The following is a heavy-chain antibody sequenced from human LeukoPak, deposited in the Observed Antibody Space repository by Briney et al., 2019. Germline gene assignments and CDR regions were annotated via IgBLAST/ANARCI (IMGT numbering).Heavy chain of an antibody. CDR3: ATVAGSGWLPIDY. V-gene: IGHV4-59*01. D-gene: IGHD6-19*01. J-gene: IGHJ4*02. CDR2: IYYSWST. CDR1: GGSISSYY. Sequence: SETLSLTCSVSGGSISSYYWSSIRQPPAKGLEWIENIYYSWSTNYSPSLKSRVTIPVDPSKKQFALKLSSVTAADPAVYYCATVAGSGWLPIDYWGQGPLVTVSP.